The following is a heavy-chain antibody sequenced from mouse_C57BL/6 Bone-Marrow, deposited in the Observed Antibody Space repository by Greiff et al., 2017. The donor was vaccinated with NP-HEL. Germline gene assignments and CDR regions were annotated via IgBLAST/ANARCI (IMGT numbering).Heavy chain of an antibody. D-gene: IGHD2-1*01. CDR2: IYPRSGNT. J-gene: IGHJ1*03. CDR1: GYTFTSYG. V-gene: IGHV1-81*01. Sequence: QVQLKQSGAELARPGASVKLSCKASGYTFTSYGISWVKQRTGQGLEWIGEIYPRSGNTYYNEKFKGKATLTADKSSSTAYMELRSLTSEDSAVYFCARRGGNRYFDVWGTGTTVTVSS. CDR3: ARRGGNRYFDV.